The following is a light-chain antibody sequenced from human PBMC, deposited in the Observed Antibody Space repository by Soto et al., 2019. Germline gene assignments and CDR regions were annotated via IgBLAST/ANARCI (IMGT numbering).Light chain of an antibody. CDR1: HNDIGTYDY. V-gene: IGLV2-14*03. CDR3: SSFCSTRVDV. Sequence: LNQPTSLSGSPGQTICLSYPGNHNDIGTYDYVSWYQQRPGRAPRLLIHGVTTRASGISERFSASKSGLTASLTIAGRPPADVDPGSRSSFCSTRVDVLGIGTK. CDR2: GVT. J-gene: IGLJ1*01.